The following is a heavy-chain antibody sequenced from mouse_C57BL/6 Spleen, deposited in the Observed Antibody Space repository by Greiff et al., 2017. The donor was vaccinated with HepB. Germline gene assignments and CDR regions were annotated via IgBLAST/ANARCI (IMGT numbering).Heavy chain of an antibody. J-gene: IGHJ1*03. CDR2: LDPSDSYT. V-gene: IGHV1-69*01. CDR3: ARTIYYYYDKYFDV. CDR1: GYTFTSYW. D-gene: IGHD2-4*01. Sequence: VQLQQPGAELVMPGASVKLSCKASGYTFTSYWMHWVKQRPGQGLEWIGELDPSDSYTNYNQKFKGKSTLTVDKSSSPAYMQLSRLTSEASAVYYCARTIYYYYDKYFDVWGTGTTVTVSS.